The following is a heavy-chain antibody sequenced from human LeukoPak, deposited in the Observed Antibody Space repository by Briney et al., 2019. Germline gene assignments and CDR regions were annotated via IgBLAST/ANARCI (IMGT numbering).Heavy chain of an antibody. CDR2: ISYAGTNK. V-gene: IGHV3-30-3*01. CDR1: GFIFSSYA. J-gene: IGHJ4*02. D-gene: IGHD2-21*01. Sequence: GRSLRLSCAASGFIFSSYAMHWVRQAPGRGLEWVALISYAGTNKYYADSVKGRFTISRDNSKNTLYLQMNSLRAEDTAVYYCARDPGLFSFDYWGQGTLVTVSS. CDR3: ARDPGLFSFDY.